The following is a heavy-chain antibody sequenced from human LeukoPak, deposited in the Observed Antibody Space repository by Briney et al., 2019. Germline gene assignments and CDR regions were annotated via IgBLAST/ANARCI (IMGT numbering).Heavy chain of an antibody. J-gene: IGHJ4*02. CDR2: ISYDGSNK. CDR3: AKDPYDYYDSSGYSHFDY. D-gene: IGHD3-22*01. V-gene: IGHV3-30*18. Sequence: PGGSLRLSCAASGFTFSNTWMNWVRQAPGKGLEWVAVISYDGSNKYYADSVKGRFTISRDNSKNTLYLQMNSLRAEDTAVYYCAKDPYDYYDSSGYSHFDYWGQGTLVTVSS. CDR1: GFTFSNTW.